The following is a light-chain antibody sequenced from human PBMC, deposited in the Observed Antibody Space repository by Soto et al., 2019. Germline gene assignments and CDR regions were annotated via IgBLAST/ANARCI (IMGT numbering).Light chain of an antibody. J-gene: IGLJ1*01. CDR2: EVT. V-gene: IGLV2-14*01. CDR1: SSDVGAYYF. Sequence: QSVLSQPVSVSVSPGQSITISCTGSSSDVGAYYFVSLYQHRPGKAPKLILYEVTTRPSGISSRFSGSKSGNTASLTISGLQADDEAYYYCSSYTSTNTPYVFGTGTKVTVL. CDR3: SSYTSTNTPYV.